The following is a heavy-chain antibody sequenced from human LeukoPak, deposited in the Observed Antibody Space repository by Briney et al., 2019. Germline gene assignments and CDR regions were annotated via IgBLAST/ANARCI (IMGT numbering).Heavy chain of an antibody. CDR1: GGTFSSYA. J-gene: IGHJ6*02. Sequence: SVKVSCKASGGTFSSYAISWVRQAPGQGLEWMGGIIPIFGTANYAQKFQGRVTVTADESTSTAYMELSSLRSEDTAVYYCARELAITGSSDYYGMDVWGQGTTVTVSS. V-gene: IGHV1-69*13. CDR2: IIPIFGTA. CDR3: ARELAITGSSDYYGMDV. D-gene: IGHD1-20*01.